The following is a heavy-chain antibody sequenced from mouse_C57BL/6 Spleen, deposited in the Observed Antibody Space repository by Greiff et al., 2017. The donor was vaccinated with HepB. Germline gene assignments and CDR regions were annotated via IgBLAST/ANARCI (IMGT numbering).Heavy chain of an antibody. CDR2: IHPNSGST. J-gene: IGHJ1*03. V-gene: IGHV1-64*01. CDR1: GYTFTSYW. D-gene: IGHD1-1*01. Sequence: VQLQQPGAELVKPGASVKLSCKASGYTFTSYWMHWVKQRPGQGLEWIGMIHPNSGSTNYNEKFKSKATLTVDKSSSTAYMQLSSLTSEDSAVYYCARGIYYYGSSYWYFDVWGTGTTVTVSS. CDR3: ARGIYYYGSSYWYFDV.